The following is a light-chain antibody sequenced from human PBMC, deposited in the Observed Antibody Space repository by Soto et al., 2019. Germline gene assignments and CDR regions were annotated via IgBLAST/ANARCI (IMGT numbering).Light chain of an antibody. J-gene: IGKJ2*01. V-gene: IGKV3-20*01. CDR1: QTLGTKY. CDR3: HHYGTSPPNT. Sequence: EIVLTQSPGTLSLSPGERATLSCRASQTLGTKYLAWYQQKPGQAPSLLIYDTSNRATGVPDRFSCSGSGPDFTLTISRLEPEDFAVYYCHHYGTSPPNTFGQGSKLEIK. CDR2: DTS.